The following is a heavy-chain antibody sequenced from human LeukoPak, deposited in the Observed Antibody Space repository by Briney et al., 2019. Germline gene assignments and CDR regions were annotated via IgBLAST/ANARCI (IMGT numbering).Heavy chain of an antibody. CDR3: ARLKGGWLGFDY. CDR1: GNSISSGDYY. D-gene: IGHD5-12*01. J-gene: IGHJ4*02. Sequence: SETLSLTCTVSGNSISSGDYYWSWIRQPAGKGLEWIGRIYTSGSTNYNPSLKSRVTMSVDTSKNQFSLKLSSVTAADTAVYYCARLKGGWLGFDYWGQGTLVTVS. V-gene: IGHV4-61*02. CDR2: IYTSGST.